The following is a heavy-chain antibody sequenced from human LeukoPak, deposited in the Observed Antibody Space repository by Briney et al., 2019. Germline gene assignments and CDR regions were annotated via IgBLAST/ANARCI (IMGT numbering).Heavy chain of an antibody. CDR3: AKERSFGTWLGDY. V-gene: IGHV3-30*18. Sequence: PGKSLRLSCAASAFTFSTYGMHWVRQAPGKGLEWVALISSDGSHKYYADSVKGRFTISRDNSKNTLYLEMNSLRVEDTAVYYCAKERSFGTWLGDYWGQGTLVTVSS. CDR1: AFTFSTYG. D-gene: IGHD2/OR15-2a*01. CDR2: ISSDGSHK. J-gene: IGHJ4*02.